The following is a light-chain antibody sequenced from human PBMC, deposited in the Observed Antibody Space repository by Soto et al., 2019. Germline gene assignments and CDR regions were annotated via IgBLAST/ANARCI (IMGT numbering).Light chain of an antibody. J-gene: IGKJ4*01. Sequence: EIVLTQSPDTLSLPPGEMATLYCRASQSVTSKYLAWSQQKPGQAPRLLIHGASNRATGIPDRFSGSGSGTEFTLTISSLQSEDFAMYYGQQYGSSPLTFGGGTKVDI. CDR3: QQYGSSPLT. CDR1: QSVTSKY. CDR2: GAS. V-gene: IGKV3-20*01.